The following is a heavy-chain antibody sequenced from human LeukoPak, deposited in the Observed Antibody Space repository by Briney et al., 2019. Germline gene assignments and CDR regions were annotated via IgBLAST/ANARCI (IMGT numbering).Heavy chain of an antibody. J-gene: IGHJ4*02. V-gene: IGHV3-7*01. CDR1: GFTFSNYW. D-gene: IGHD2-21*02. CDR3: ASWGELAYCGGDCYSDY. Sequence: GGSLRLSCVTSGFTFSNYWMSWVRQAPGKGLEWVANIKQDGSEKYYVDSVKGRFTISRDNAKNSLYLQMNSLRAEDTAVYYCASWGELAYCGGDCYSDYWGQGTLVTVSS. CDR2: IKQDGSEK.